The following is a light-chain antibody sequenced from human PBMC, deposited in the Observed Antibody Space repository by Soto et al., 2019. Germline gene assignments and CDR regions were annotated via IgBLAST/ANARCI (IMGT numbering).Light chain of an antibody. CDR3: SSYAASNNFYFV. CDR2: EVT. Sequence: QSALTQPPSASGSPGQSVTISCTGTSSDVGGYNYVSWYQQYPGRAPKLMIYEVTKRPSGVPHRFSGSKSGNPASLTVSGLQAEDEADYYCSSYAASNNFYFVFGGGTKLTVL. CDR1: SSDVGGYNY. J-gene: IGLJ3*02. V-gene: IGLV2-8*01.